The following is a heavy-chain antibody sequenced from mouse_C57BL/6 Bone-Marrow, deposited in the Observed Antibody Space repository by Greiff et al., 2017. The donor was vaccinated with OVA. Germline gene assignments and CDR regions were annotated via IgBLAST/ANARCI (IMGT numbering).Heavy chain of an antibody. CDR3: ARPGDYDGDWFAY. CDR1: GYTFTTYP. CDR2: FHPYNDDT. J-gene: IGHJ3*01. Sequence: VQLQESGAELVKPGASVKMSCKASGYTFTTYPIEWMKQNHGKSLEWIGNFHPYNDDTKYNEKFKGKATLTVEKSSSTVYVELSRLTSDDSAVYYGARPGDYDGDWFAYWGQGTLVTVAA. V-gene: IGHV1-47*01. D-gene: IGHD2-4*01.